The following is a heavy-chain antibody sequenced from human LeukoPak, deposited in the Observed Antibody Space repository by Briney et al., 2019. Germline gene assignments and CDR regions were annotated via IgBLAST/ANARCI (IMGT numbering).Heavy chain of an antibody. J-gene: IGHJ4*02. D-gene: IGHD2-2*01. Sequence: GASVKVSCKASGYPFTRYGISWVRQAPGQGLEWMGWINPDNGNTKYAQKFQGRVTMTTDTSTSTAHMELRSLRSDDTAVYYCATYYCSTTSCYPYFVDYWGQGTLVTVSS. CDR2: INPDNGNT. V-gene: IGHV1-18*01. CDR1: GYPFTRYG. CDR3: ATYYCSTTSCYPYFVDY.